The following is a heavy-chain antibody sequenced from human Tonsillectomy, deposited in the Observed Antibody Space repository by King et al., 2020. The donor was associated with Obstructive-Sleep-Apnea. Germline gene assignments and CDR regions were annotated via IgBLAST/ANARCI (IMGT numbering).Heavy chain of an antibody. V-gene: IGHV4-59*01. CDR3: ARGDYDILTGYPLKCFQD. CDR2: IYYGGST. J-gene: IGHJ1*01. Sequence: QLQESGPGLVKPSETLSLTCSVSGVSISRYYWSWIRQPPGKGLEWIGYIYYGGSTNYNPSLKSRVTMSVDTSKNQFSLKLSSVTAADTAVYYCARGDYDILTGYPLKCFQDWGQGTLVTVSS. D-gene: IGHD3-9*01. CDR1: GVSISRYY.